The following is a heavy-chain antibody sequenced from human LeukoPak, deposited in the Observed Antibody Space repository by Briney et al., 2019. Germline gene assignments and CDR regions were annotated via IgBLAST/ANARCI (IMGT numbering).Heavy chain of an antibody. Sequence: GGSLRLSCAASGFTFSSYAMHWVRQAPGKGLEWVAVISYDGSNKYYADSVKGRFTISRDNSKNTLYLQMNSLRAEDTAVYYCARAIGYCSGGGCYEGCLDYWGQGTLVTVSS. V-gene: IGHV3-30-3*01. CDR2: ISYDGSNK. D-gene: IGHD2-15*01. J-gene: IGHJ4*02. CDR3: ARAIGYCSGGGCYEGCLDY. CDR1: GFTFSSYA.